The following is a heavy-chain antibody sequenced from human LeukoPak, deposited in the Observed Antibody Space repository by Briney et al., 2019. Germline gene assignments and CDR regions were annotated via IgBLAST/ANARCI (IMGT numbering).Heavy chain of an antibody. D-gene: IGHD3-10*01. CDR2: ISPDSGDT. V-gene: IGHV1-8*02. J-gene: IGHJ5*02. CDR3: AREGPTLWFGDAGAEVSNNWFDP. CDR1: GYTFTDYN. Sequence: ASVKVSCKTSGYTFTDYNLNWVRQAPGQGLEWMGWISPDSGDTNYAQKFQGRVTMTRNTSISTAYMELSSLRSEDTAVYYCAREGPTLWFGDAGAEVSNNWFDPWGQGTLVTVSS.